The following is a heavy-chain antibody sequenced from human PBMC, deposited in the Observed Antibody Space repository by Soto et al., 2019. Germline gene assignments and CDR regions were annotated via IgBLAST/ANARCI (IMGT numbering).Heavy chain of an antibody. CDR3: ARDMHYDSSGNGDAFDI. J-gene: IGHJ3*02. D-gene: IGHD3-22*01. Sequence: AGGSLRLSCAASGFTFSSYSMNWVRQAPGKGLEWVSSISSSSSYIYYADSVKGRFTISRDNAKNSLYLQMNSLRAEDTAVYYCARDMHYDSSGNGDAFDIWGQGTMVTVSS. V-gene: IGHV3-21*01. CDR1: GFTFSSYS. CDR2: ISSSSSYI.